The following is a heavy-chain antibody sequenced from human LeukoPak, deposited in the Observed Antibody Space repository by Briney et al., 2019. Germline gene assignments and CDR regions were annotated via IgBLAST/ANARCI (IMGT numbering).Heavy chain of an antibody. CDR1: GFTFDDYA. CDR2: ISWNSGSI. J-gene: IGHJ6*03. D-gene: IGHD6-13*01. V-gene: IGHV3-9*01. Sequence: GGSLRLSCAASGFTFDDYAMHWVRQAPGKGLEWVSGISWNSGSIGYADSVKGRFTISRDNAKNSLYLQVNSLRAEDTALYYCAKDIAAAHYYYMDVWGKGTTVTVSS. CDR3: AKDIAAAHYYYMDV.